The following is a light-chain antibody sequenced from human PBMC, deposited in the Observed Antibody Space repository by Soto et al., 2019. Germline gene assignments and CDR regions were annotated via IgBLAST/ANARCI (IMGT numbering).Light chain of an antibody. Sequence: EIVLTQSPGTLSLSPGERATLSCRASQSITSNYLAWYQQRPGQAPRLLIYLASNRAAGIPDRFSGSGSGADFTLPINRLEPEDFAVYLCQQDGSSPWTFGQGTKVDI. V-gene: IGKV3-20*01. J-gene: IGKJ1*01. CDR3: QQDGSSPWT. CDR2: LAS. CDR1: QSITSNY.